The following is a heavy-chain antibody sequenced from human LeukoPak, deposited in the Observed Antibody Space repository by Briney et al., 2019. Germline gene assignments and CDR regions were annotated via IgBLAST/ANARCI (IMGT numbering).Heavy chain of an antibody. D-gene: IGHD4-11*01. CDR2: IYTSGST. J-gene: IGHJ5*02. Sequence: SETLSLTCTVSGGSISSYYWGWLRQPAGKGLEWIGRIYTSGSTNYNPSLRSRVAISVDKSKNQFSLKLSSVTAADTAVYYCARDYSNYVVWFDPWGQGTLVTVSS. V-gene: IGHV4-4*07. CDR3: ARDYSNYVVWFDP. CDR1: GGSISSYY.